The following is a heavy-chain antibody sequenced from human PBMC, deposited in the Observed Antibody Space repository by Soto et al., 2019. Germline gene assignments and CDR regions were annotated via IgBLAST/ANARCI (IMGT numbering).Heavy chain of an antibody. J-gene: IGHJ4*02. CDR2: ISYDGSNK. D-gene: IGHD3-16*01. V-gene: IGHV3-30*18. Sequence: QVQLVESGGGVVQPGRSLRLSCAASGFTFSSYGMHWVRQAPGKGLEWVAIISYDGSNKYYADSVKGRFTIYRDNSKSTLYLQMNSLRAEDTAVYYCAKDLGGLDDYWGQGTLVTVSS. CDR1: GFTFSSYG. CDR3: AKDLGGLDDY.